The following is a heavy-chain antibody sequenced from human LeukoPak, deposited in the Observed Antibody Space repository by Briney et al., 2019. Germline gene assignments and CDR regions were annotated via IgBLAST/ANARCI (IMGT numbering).Heavy chain of an antibody. J-gene: IGHJ4*02. CDR3: ARAGQFISARPITFDY. D-gene: IGHD6-6*01. CDR2: IYYSGST. V-gene: IGHV4-59*01. CDR1: GGSISNYY. Sequence: SETLSLTCTVSGGSISNYYWCWIRQPPGKGLEWIGYIYYSGSTNSYPSLKSRVTISLDTSKNQFSLKLISMTAADTAVYYCARAGQFISARPITFDYWGQGSLVTVSS.